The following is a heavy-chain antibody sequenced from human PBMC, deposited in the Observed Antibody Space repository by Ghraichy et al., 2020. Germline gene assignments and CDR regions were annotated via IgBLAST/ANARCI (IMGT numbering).Heavy chain of an antibody. V-gene: IGHV3-23*01. D-gene: IGHD3-22*01. CDR1: GFTFSSYA. CDR2: ISGSGGST. Sequence: GGSLRLSCAASGFTFSSYAMSWVRQAPGKGLEWVSAISGSGGSTYYADSVKGRFTISRDNSKNTLYLQMNSLRAEDTAVYYCAKSLYYYDSSGYYLDPWGQGTLVTVSS. CDR3: AKSLYYYDSSGYYLDP. J-gene: IGHJ5*02.